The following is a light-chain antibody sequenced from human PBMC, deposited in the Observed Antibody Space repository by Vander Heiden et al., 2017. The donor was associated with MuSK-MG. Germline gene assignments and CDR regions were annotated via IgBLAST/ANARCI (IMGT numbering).Light chain of an antibody. CDR3: QQRYSWPPIT. CDR1: QSVGVY. J-gene: IGKJ5*01. CDR2: DAS. V-gene: IGKV3-11*01. Sequence: VLTQSPATLSLSPGERVTLSCRASQSVGVYLAWYQQRPGHAPRLLIYDASNRATGVPARFSGSGSGTDFSLTISSREPEDFAVYYCQQRYSWPPITFGQGTRLDIK.